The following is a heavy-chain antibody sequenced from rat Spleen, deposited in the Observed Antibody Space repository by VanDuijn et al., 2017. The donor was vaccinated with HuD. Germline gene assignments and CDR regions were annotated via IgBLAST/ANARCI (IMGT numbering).Heavy chain of an antibody. J-gene: IGHJ2*01. Sequence: EVQLVESGGGLVQPGRSLKLSCGASGFTFSDYTMAWVRQAPGMGLEWIASISNARGITYYPDSVKGRFTISRDNAKSTLYLQMDSLRSEDTAIYYCARPTTGIPFNYWGQGVMVTVSS. CDR2: ISNARGIT. V-gene: IGHV5-25*01. D-gene: IGHD1-9*01. CDR1: GFTFSDYT. CDR3: ARPTTGIPFNY.